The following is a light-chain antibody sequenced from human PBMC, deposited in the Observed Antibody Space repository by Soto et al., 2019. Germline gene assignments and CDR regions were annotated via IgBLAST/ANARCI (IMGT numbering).Light chain of an antibody. V-gene: IGKV1-5*03. CDR3: QQYNSWSSVS. CDR1: QSITNW. Sequence: DIQLTKSPSTLSASVGDRVTITCRASQSITNWLAWYQQKPGKAPKVLIHMASSLKSGVPSRFSGSGSGTEFTLTITSLQPDDSATYYCQQYNSWSSVSFGGGTKVDIK. CDR2: MAS. J-gene: IGKJ4*01.